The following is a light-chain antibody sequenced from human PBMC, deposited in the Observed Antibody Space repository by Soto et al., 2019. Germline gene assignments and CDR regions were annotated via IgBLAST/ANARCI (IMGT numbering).Light chain of an antibody. J-gene: IGKJ5*01. CDR3: QQYDSYPLT. V-gene: IGKV1-16*02. CDR2: GAS. CDR1: QGIANY. Sequence: DIQMTQSPSSLSASVGDRVIITCRASQGIANYLAWFQKKPGKAPKSLIYGASSLQSGVPSKFSGSGSGTEFTLTIDSLQPEDFATYYCQQYDSYPLTFGQGTRVEIK.